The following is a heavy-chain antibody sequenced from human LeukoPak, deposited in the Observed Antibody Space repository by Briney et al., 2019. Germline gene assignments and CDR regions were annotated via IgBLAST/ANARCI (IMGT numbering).Heavy chain of an antibody. Sequence: PGGSLRLSCAATGFTFSDYYMSWIRQAPGKGLEWVSYISSSGSTIYYADSVKGRFTISRDNSKNTLYLQMNSLRAEDTAVYYCARDFYCSSTSCYPALRLDYWGQGTLVTVSS. D-gene: IGHD2-2*01. CDR3: ARDFYCSSTSCYPALRLDY. CDR2: ISSSGSTI. CDR1: GFTFSDYY. J-gene: IGHJ4*02. V-gene: IGHV3-11*04.